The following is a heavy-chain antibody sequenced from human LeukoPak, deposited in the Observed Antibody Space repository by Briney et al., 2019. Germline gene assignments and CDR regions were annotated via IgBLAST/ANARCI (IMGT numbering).Heavy chain of an antibody. D-gene: IGHD3-10*01. Sequence: SETLSLTCTVSGGSISSYYWSWIRQPPGKGLEWIGRIYTSGSTNYNPSLKSRVTMSVDTSKNQFSLKLSSVTAADTAVYYCAREGTRFRPYGSGSTLDYWGQGTLVTVSS. J-gene: IGHJ4*02. CDR3: AREGTRFRPYGSGSTLDY. V-gene: IGHV4-4*07. CDR2: IYTSGST. CDR1: GGSISSYY.